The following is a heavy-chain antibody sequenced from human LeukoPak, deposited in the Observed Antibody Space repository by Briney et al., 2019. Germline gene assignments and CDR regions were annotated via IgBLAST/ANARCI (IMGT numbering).Heavy chain of an antibody. CDR1: GGSMNGYY. CDR3: ARTGSDDFWSGYYNSGYFDY. D-gene: IGHD3-3*01. Sequence: SETLSLACTVSGGSMNGYYWSWIRQPAGKGLEWIGRIYSSGSTNYNPSLKSRVTISVDTSKNQFSLKLSSVTAADTAVYYCARTGSDDFWSGYYNSGYFDYWGQGTLVTVSS. CDR2: IYSSGST. J-gene: IGHJ4*02. V-gene: IGHV4-4*07.